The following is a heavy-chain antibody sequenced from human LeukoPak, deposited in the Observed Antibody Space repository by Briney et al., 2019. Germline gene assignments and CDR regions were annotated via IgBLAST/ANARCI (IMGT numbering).Heavy chain of an antibody. Sequence: PGGSLRLSCAASGFTFSSYGMHWVRQAPGKGLEWVAFIRYDGSNKYYADSVKGRFTISRDNSKNTLYLQMNSLRAEDTAVYYCAKLKWFGDLNWFDPWGQGTLVTVSS. J-gene: IGHJ5*02. D-gene: IGHD3-10*01. CDR2: IRYDGSNK. CDR1: GFTFSSYG. V-gene: IGHV3-30*02. CDR3: AKLKWFGDLNWFDP.